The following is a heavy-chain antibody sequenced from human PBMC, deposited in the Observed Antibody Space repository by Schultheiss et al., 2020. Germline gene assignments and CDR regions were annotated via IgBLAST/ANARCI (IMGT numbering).Heavy chain of an antibody. V-gene: IGHV3-11*05. CDR2: ISSSSSYT. Sequence: GGSLRLSCAGSGFRFDDYGVNWVRQAPGKGLEWVSYISSSSSYTNYADSVKGRFTISRDNAKNSLYLQMNSLRAEDTAVYYCARDDVGIAAAGTGLDYWGQGTLVNVSS. D-gene: IGHD6-13*01. J-gene: IGHJ4*02. CDR3: ARDDVGIAAAGTGLDY. CDR1: GFRFDDYG.